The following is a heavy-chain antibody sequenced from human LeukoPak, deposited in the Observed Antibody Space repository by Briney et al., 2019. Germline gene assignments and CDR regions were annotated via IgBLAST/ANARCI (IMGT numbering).Heavy chain of an antibody. CDR3: ARDLGYCSSTSCYGWFDP. CDR1: DGSMSGYY. V-gene: IGHV4-59*01. CDR2: IYYSGST. Sequence: SDPLLLTSADRDGSMSGYYWSWIRQPPRKGQEWIGYIYYSGSTNYNPSLKSRVTISVDTSKNQFSLKLSSVTAADTAVYYCARDLGYCSSTSCYGWFDPWGQGTRVTVSS. J-gene: IGHJ5*02. D-gene: IGHD2-2*03.